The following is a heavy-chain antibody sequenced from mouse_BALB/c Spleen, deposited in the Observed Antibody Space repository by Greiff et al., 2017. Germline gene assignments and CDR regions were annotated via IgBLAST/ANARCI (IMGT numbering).Heavy chain of an antibody. CDR1: GFSLSTSGMG. J-gene: IGHJ1*01. Sequence: QVTLKESGPGILQPSQTLSLTCSFSGFSLSTSGMGVSWIRQPAGKGLEWLAHSYWDDDKCYNPSLKSRPTISKDTSRNQVFHKITSVDTADTATYYCARAYGNPYWYFDDWGEGTTVTVSS. D-gene: IGHD2-1*01. CDR3: ARAYGNPYWYFDD. CDR2: SYWDDDK. V-gene: IGHV8-12*01.